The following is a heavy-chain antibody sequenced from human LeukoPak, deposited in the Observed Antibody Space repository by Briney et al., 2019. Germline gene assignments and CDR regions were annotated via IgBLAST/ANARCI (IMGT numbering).Heavy chain of an antibody. J-gene: IGHJ4*02. CDR2: ISSSSSYI. V-gene: IGHV3-21*01. Sequence: KTGGSLRLSCVASGFTFSSYSMNWVRQAPGKGLEWVSSISSSSSYIYYADSVKGRFTIPRDNAKNSLYLQMNSLRAEDTAVYYCARGRTYYYDSSGLDYWGQGTLVTVSS. D-gene: IGHD3-22*01. CDR1: GFTFSSYS. CDR3: ARGRTYYYDSSGLDY.